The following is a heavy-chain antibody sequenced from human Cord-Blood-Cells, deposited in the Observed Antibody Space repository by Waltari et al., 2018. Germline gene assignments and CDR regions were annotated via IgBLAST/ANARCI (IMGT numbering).Heavy chain of an antibody. CDR3: ARNLVVVVAATDACGI. J-gene: IGHJ3*02. CDR2: INPYSGST. D-gene: IGHD2-15*01. CDR1: GYTFTGYY. V-gene: IGHV1-2*02. Sequence: QVQLVQSGAEVKKPGASVKVSCKASGYTFTGYYMHWVRQAAGQGLEWMVWINPYSGSTSYAQKFQGRVTMTKETSISTAYMELVRLSSEDTAMYYCARNLVVVVAATDACGIWGHRTTVTVSS.